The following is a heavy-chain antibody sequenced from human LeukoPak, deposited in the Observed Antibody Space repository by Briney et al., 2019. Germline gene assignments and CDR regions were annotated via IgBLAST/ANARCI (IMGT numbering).Heavy chain of an antibody. Sequence: TSETLSLTCTVSGYSISSGYYWGWIRQPPGKGLEWIGSIYHSGSTYYNPSLKSRVTISVDTSKNQFSLKLSSVTAADTAVYYCARGSGWFDPWGQGTLVTVSS. J-gene: IGHJ5*02. V-gene: IGHV4-38-2*02. CDR2: IYHSGST. CDR1: GYSISSGYY. CDR3: ARGSGWFDP.